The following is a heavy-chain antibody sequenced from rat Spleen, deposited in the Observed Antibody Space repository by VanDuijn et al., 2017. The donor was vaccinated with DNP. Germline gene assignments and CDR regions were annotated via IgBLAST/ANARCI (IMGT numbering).Heavy chain of an antibody. CDR2: INKDSSTI. J-gene: IGHJ4*01. D-gene: IGHD1-10*01. Sequence: GKGLEWIGEINKDSSTINYTPSLKDKFTISRDNAQNTLYLQMSRLGSEDTAIYYCGRNNYYTMDAWGQGTSVTVSS. V-gene: IGHV4-2*01. CDR3: GRNNYYTMDA.